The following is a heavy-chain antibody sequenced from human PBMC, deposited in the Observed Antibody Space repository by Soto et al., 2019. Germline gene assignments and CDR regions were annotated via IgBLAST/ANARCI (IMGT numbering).Heavy chain of an antibody. Sequence: SETLSLTCTVSGGYISSAAYYWSWIRQHPGKDLEWIGYISHSGSTYYTPSLKSRVIISADTSKNQFSLNLNSVTAADTAVYYCAREYTYGSNFFDCWGQGALVTVSS. D-gene: IGHD5-18*01. CDR1: GGYISSAAYY. V-gene: IGHV4-31*03. CDR3: AREYTYGSNFFDC. CDR2: ISHSGST. J-gene: IGHJ4*02.